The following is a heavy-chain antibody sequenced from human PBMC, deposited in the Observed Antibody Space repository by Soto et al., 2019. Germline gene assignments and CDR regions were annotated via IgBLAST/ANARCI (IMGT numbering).Heavy chain of an antibody. CDR3: AGDGRLAPPLFDY. J-gene: IGHJ4*02. CDR2: IYYSGST. V-gene: IGHV4-39*01. CDR1: GGSISSSSYY. D-gene: IGHD6-19*01. Sequence: QLQLQESGPGLVKPSETLSLTCTVSGGSISSSSYYWGWIRQPPGKGLEWIGSIYYSGSTYYNPSLNSRATMSVDTSKNQCTLKLSSVTAADTAVDYCAGDGRLAPPLFDYWGQGTLVTVSS.